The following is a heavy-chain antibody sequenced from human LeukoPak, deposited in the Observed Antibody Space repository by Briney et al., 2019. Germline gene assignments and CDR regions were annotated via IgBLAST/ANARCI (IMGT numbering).Heavy chain of an antibody. CDR2: IYYSGST. J-gene: IGHJ4*02. V-gene: IGHV4-39*01. CDR3: ARGGVPGGFYGSFDY. CDR1: GGSISSSSYY. D-gene: IGHD3-3*01. Sequence: SETLSLTCTVSGGSISSSSYYWGWIRQPPGKGLEWIGSIYYSGSTYYNPSLKSRVTISVDTSKNQFSLKLSSVTAADTAVYYCARGGVPGGFYGSFDYWGQGTLVSVSS.